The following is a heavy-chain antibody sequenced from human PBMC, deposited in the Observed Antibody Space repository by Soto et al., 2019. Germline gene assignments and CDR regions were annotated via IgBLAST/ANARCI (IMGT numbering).Heavy chain of an antibody. J-gene: IGHJ4*02. CDR2: ISAYNGNT. Sequence: ASVKVSCKASGYTFTSYGISWVRQAPGQGLEWMGWISAYNGNTNYAQKLQGRVTMTTDTSTSTAYMELRSLRSDDTAVYYCARDENDYVWGSYPLYYFDYWGQGTLVTVS. D-gene: IGHD3-16*02. CDR3: ARDENDYVWGSYPLYYFDY. CDR1: GYTFTSYG. V-gene: IGHV1-18*01.